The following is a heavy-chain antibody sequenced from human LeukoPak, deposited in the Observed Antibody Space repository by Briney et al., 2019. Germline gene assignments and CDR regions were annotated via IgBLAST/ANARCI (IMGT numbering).Heavy chain of an antibody. Sequence: GGSLRLSCAASGFTFNTYWMTWVRQAPGKGLEWVANIKQDGSEKYYVDSVKGRFTIPRDNAKNSLYLQMDSLRAEGTAVHYCARELTTQTKASCSGGNCLGYFDYCGQGTLVTVSS. CDR3: ARELTTQTKASCSGGNCLGYFDY. D-gene: IGHD2-15*01. CDR2: IKQDGSEK. J-gene: IGHJ4*02. V-gene: IGHV3-7*01. CDR1: GFTFNTYW.